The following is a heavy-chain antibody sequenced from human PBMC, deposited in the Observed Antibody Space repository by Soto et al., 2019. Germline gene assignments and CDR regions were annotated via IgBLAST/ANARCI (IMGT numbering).Heavy chain of an antibody. CDR3: AKEATYYYDSSGYYSYYFDY. V-gene: IGHV3-30*18. CDR2: ISYDGSNK. Sequence: QVQLAESGGGVVQPGRSLRLSCAASGFTFSSYGMHWVRQAPGKGLEWVAVISYDGSNKYYADSVKGRFTISRDNSKNTLYLQMNSLRAEDTAVYYCAKEATYYYDSSGYYSYYFDYWGQGTLVTVSS. CDR1: GFTFSSYG. D-gene: IGHD3-22*01. J-gene: IGHJ4*02.